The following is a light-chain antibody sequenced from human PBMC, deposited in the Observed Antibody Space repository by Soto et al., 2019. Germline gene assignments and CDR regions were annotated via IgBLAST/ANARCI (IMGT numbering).Light chain of an antibody. J-gene: IGKJ2*01. CDR3: QHYSTSSPYT. Sequence: DIQMTQSPSTLSASVGDRVTITCRASQRISNWLAWYQQRPGKAPKLLIFDAFSLESRVPSRFSGSGSGTEFTLTISDLQPDDFTTYYCQHYSTSSPYTFGQGTTLEI. V-gene: IGKV1-5*01. CDR2: DAF. CDR1: QRISNW.